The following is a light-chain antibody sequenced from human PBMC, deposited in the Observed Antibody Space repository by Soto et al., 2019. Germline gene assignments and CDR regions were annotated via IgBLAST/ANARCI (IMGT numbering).Light chain of an antibody. CDR3: QQRSNWPRLT. V-gene: IGKV3D-20*02. J-gene: IGKJ4*01. CDR1: QSVSSSF. Sequence: EIVLTQSPGTLSLSPGERATLSCRASQSVSSSFLAWYQQKPGQAPRLLIYGASSRATGIPDRFSGSGSGTDFTLTISRLETEDFAVYFCQQRSNWPRLTFGGGTKVEIK. CDR2: GAS.